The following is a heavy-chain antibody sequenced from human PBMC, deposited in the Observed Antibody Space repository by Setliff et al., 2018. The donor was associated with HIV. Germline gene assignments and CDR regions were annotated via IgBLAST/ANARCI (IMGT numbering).Heavy chain of an antibody. D-gene: IGHD5-12*01. CDR3: ARGDSGYDWYYYGMDV. Sequence: SETLSLTCAVYGGSFSGYYWSWIRQPPGKGLEWIGEINHSGSTNCNPSLKSRVTISVDTSKNQFSLKLSSVTAADTAVYYCARGDSGYDWYYYGMDVWGKGTTVTVSS. CDR1: GGSFSGYY. J-gene: IGHJ6*04. CDR2: INHSGST. V-gene: IGHV4-34*01.